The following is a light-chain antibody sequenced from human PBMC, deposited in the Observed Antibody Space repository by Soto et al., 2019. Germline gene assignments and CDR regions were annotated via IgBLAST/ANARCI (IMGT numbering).Light chain of an antibody. J-gene: IGKJ2*01. CDR2: AAS. CDR3: QQYNSSPPRYT. Sequence: EIVLTQSPGTLSLSPGERATLSCRASQSVSSSYLAWYQQKPGQAPRLLIYAASSRATGIPDRFTGSGSGTDFTLTISRLEPEDFAVYYCQQYNSSPPRYTFGQGTKLEIK. V-gene: IGKV3-20*01. CDR1: QSVSSSY.